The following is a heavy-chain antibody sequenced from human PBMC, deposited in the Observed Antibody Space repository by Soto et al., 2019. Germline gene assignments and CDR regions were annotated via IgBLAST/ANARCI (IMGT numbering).Heavy chain of an antibody. J-gene: IGHJ4*02. Sequence: SETLSLTGSGCVGCLRGYDWRWIRHPPGKGLEQIAYMYETXNANDNPALQSGVTLSIDTSKNQLSLMLASVTAADTAVYYCAGDRTSSGYYFDYSFDYGGQGTRVTVSS. D-gene: IGHD3-22*01. CDR3: AGDRTSSGYYFDYSFDY. CDR1: VGCLRGYD. CDR2: MYETXNA. V-gene: IGHV4-59*01.